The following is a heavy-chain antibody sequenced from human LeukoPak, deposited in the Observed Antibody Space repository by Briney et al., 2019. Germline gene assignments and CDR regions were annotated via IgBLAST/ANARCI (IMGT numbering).Heavy chain of an antibody. CDR1: GGSISSSSYY. Sequence: SETLSLTCTVSGGSISSSSYYWGWIRQPPGKGLEWIGSIYYSGSTYYNPSLKSRVTISVDTSKNQFSLKLSSVTAADTAVYYCAGRYDSSGYYHDYWGQGTLVTVSS. CDR3: AGRYDSSGYYHDY. CDR2: IYYSGST. J-gene: IGHJ4*02. V-gene: IGHV4-39*01. D-gene: IGHD3-22*01.